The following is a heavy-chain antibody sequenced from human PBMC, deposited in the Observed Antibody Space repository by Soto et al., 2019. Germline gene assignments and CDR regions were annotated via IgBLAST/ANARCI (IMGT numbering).Heavy chain of an antibody. Sequence: GGSLRLSCSASGFTFSSYAMHWVRQAPGKGLEYVSAISSNGGSTYYADSVKGRFTISRDNSKNTLYLQMSSLRAEDTAVYYCVKDLTWGYYDSSGPTSLDYWGQGTLVTVSS. D-gene: IGHD3-22*01. CDR1: GFTFSSYA. J-gene: IGHJ4*02. CDR3: VKDLTWGYYDSSGPTSLDY. CDR2: ISSNGGST. V-gene: IGHV3-64D*08.